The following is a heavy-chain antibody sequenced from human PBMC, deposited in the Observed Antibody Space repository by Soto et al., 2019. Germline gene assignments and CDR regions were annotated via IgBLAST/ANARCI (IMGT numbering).Heavy chain of an antibody. CDR1: GFTFSGSA. Sequence: QVQLVQSGPEVRKPGDSVTVSCKTSGFTFSGSAVQWVRQIRGQGLEWIGWIVVGSGKAKYAPKFQQRVTISRDKSTNTAYLEVNSLGHGDTAIYYCTVDTYGPDYWGQGTLVTVSS. CDR3: TVDTYGPDY. D-gene: IGHD2-8*01. CDR2: IVVGSGKA. V-gene: IGHV1-58*01. J-gene: IGHJ4*02.